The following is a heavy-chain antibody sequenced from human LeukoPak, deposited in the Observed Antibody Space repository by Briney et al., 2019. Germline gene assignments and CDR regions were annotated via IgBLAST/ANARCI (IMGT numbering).Heavy chain of an antibody. CDR3: ARGRGTYDSSGYYLGYYMDV. Sequence: GASVKVSCKASGYTFTSYGISWVRQAPGQGLEWMGWISAYNGNTNYAQKLQGRVTMTTDTSTSTAYMELRSLRSDDTAVYYCARGRGTYDSSGYYLGYYMDVWGKGTTVIVSS. J-gene: IGHJ6*03. V-gene: IGHV1-18*01. CDR2: ISAYNGNT. CDR1: GYTFTSYG. D-gene: IGHD3-22*01.